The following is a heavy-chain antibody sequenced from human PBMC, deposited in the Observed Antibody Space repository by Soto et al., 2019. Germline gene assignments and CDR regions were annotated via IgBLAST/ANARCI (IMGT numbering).Heavy chain of an antibody. V-gene: IGHV1-3*04. Sequence: QVQLVQSGAEVKKPGSSVKVSCKTSGYTFTNYAIHWVRQAPGQSLEYMGWINTVNGDTKYSHNFQDRLTITSDTSATTAYVALSSLTSEDTAVYFCARGLRGVRYFDLWGRGTLVVVSS. D-gene: IGHD4-17*01. CDR1: GYTFTNYA. CDR2: INTVNGDT. CDR3: ARGLRGVRYFDL. J-gene: IGHJ2*01.